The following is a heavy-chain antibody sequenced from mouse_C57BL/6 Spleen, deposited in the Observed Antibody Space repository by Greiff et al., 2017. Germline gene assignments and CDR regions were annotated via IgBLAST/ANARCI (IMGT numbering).Heavy chain of an antibody. CDR1: GFTFSDYG. J-gene: IGHJ2*01. CDR2: ISSGSSTI. D-gene: IGHD4-1*01. Sequence: EVQVVESGGGLVKPGGSLKLSCAASGFTFSDYGMHWVRQAPEKGLEWVAYISSGSSTIYYADTVKGLFTISRDNAKNTLFLQMTSLGSEDTAMYYCARGELGPFDYWGQGTTLTVSS. V-gene: IGHV5-17*01. CDR3: ARGELGPFDY.